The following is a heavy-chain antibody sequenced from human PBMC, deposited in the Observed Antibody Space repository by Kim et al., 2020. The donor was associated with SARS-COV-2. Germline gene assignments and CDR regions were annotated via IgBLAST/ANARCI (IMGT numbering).Heavy chain of an antibody. CDR1: GGSISSYY. V-gene: IGHV4-59*08. CDR2: IYYSGST. CDR3: ARGGGYGSGSSRTLDY. D-gene: IGHD3-10*01. Sequence: SETLSLTCTVSGGSISSYYWSWMRQPPGRGLEWIGYIYYSGSTNYNPSLKSRVTISVDTSKNQFSLKLSSVTAADTAVYYCARGGGYGSGSSRTLDYWGQGTLVTVSS. J-gene: IGHJ4*02.